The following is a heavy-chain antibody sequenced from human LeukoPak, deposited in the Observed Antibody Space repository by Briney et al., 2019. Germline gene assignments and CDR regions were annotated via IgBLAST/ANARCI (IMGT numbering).Heavy chain of an antibody. CDR3: ARDGYSSSWHFFDY. V-gene: IGHV4-4*07. D-gene: IGHD6-13*01. CDR2: IYTSGST. CDR1: GGSISSYY. Sequence: WESLSLTCTVSGGSISSYYWSWIRQPAGKGLEWIGRIYTSGSTNYNPSLKSRVTMSVDTSKNQFSLKLSSVTAADTAVYYCARDGYSSSWHFFDYWGQGTLVTVSS. J-gene: IGHJ4*02.